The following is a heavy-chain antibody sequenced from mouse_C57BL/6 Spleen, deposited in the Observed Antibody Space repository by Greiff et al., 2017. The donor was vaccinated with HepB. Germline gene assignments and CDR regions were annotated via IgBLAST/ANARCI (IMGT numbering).Heavy chain of an antibody. CDR1: GFTFSSYG. CDR2: ISSGGSYT. D-gene: IGHD2-10*02. Sequence: EVMLVESGGDLVKPGGSLKLSCAASGFTFSSYGMSWVRQTPDKRLEWVATISSGGSYTYYPDSVKGRFTISRDNAKNTLYLQMSSLKSEDTAMYYGARQEGDAIVSDAMDYWGQGTSVTVSS. V-gene: IGHV5-6*01. J-gene: IGHJ4*01. CDR3: ARQEGDAIVSDAMDY.